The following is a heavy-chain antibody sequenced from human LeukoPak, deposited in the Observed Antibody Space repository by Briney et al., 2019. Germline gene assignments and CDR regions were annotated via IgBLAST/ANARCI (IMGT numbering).Heavy chain of an antibody. CDR2: IYYSGST. J-gene: IGHJ4*02. CDR3: ARTGSTVTMLYPFDH. Sequence: SETLSLTCTVSGGSIRSYYWSWIRQPPGKGLEWIGYIYYSGSTDYNPSLKSRVSISVDTSKNQFSLKLSSVTAAGTAVYYCARTGSTVTMLYPFDHWGQGTLVTVSS. CDR1: GGSIRSYY. D-gene: IGHD4-17*01. V-gene: IGHV4-59*01.